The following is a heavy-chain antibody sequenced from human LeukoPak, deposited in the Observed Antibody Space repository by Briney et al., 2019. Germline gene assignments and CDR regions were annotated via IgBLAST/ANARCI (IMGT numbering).Heavy chain of an antibody. D-gene: IGHD3-3*01. CDR2: IKQDGSEK. J-gene: IGHJ4*02. Sequence: GGSLRLSCAGSGFTFSSYWMSWVRQAPGKGLEWVANIKQDGSEKYYVDSVKGRFTISRDNAKNSLYLQMNSLRAEDTAVYYCAGELRYYDIWSGFQDFDYWGQGTLVTVSS. CDR3: AGELRYYDIWSGFQDFDY. CDR1: GFTFSSYW. V-gene: IGHV3-7*01.